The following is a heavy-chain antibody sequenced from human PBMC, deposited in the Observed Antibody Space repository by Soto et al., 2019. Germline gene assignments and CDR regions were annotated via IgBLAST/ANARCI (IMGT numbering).Heavy chain of an antibody. CDR2: TGATGRTT. V-gene: IGHV3-23*01. J-gene: IGHJ4*02. CDR1: GFTFNVYA. CDR3: ATVHNTSRSFDY. Sequence: GGSLRLSCAASGFTFNVYAMTWVRQAPGKGLEWVSTTGATGRTTYYSDSVKGRFTVSRDNSKNTLDLQMSNLRAEDTAVYYCATVHNTSRSFDYWGQGTLVTVSS. D-gene: IGHD1-20*01.